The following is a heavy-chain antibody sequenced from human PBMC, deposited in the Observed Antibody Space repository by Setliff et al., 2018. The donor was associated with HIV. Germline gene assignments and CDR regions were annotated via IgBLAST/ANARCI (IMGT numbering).Heavy chain of an antibody. V-gene: IGHV3-33*01. J-gene: IGHJ5*02. Sequence: GGSLRLSCAASGVNVTAYDMHWIRQAPGKGLHWLAILWHDGNNRKFADSVKGRFTISRDNAKNSLYLQMNSLRAEDTAVYYCARGVVIAAHNWFVPWGQGTLVTVSS. CDR1: GVNVTAYD. CDR3: ARGVVIAAHNWFVP. D-gene: IGHD2-15*01. CDR2: LWHDGNNR.